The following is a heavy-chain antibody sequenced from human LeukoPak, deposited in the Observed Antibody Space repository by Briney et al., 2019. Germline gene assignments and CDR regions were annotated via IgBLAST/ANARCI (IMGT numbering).Heavy chain of an antibody. V-gene: IGHV3-21*01. J-gene: IGHJ6*02. CDR1: GFTFSSYS. CDR2: ISSSSSYI. CDR3: ARDYDILTGYYPSYGMDV. Sequence: GGSLRLSCAASGFTFSSYSMNWVRQAPGKGLEWVSSISSSSSYIYYADSVKGRFTISRDNAKNSLYLQMSSLRAEDTAVYYCARDYDILTGYYPSYGMDVWGQGTTVTVSS. D-gene: IGHD3-9*01.